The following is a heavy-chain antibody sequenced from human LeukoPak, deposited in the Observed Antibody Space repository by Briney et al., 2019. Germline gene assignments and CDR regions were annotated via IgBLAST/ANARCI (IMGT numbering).Heavy chain of an antibody. Sequence: SVKVSCKASGGTFSSYAISWVRQAPGQGLEWMGGIIPIFGTANYAQKFQGRVTITADKSTSTAYMELSSLRSDDTAVYYCARLIEGYGDSNFDYWGQGTLVTVSS. J-gene: IGHJ4*02. D-gene: IGHD4-17*01. CDR3: ARLIEGYGDSNFDY. CDR2: IIPIFGTA. CDR1: GGTFSSYA. V-gene: IGHV1-69*06.